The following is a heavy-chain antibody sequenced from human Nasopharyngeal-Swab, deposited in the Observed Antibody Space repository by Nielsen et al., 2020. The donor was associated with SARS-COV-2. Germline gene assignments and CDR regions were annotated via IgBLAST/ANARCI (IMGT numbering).Heavy chain of an antibody. CDR3: AKSRRGVSLSFGYYYGLDV. V-gene: IGHV3-30*18. CDR2: VSYDGRHK. Sequence: VRQAPGKGLEWVAVVSYDGRHKSYADSVKGRFTVSRDNSKNTMYLQMSSLRAEDTAIYYCAKSRRGVSLSFGYYYGLDVWGQGTTVTVSS. J-gene: IGHJ6*02. D-gene: IGHD3-10*01.